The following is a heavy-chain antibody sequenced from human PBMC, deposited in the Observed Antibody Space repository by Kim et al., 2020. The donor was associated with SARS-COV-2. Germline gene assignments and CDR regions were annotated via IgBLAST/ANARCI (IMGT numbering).Heavy chain of an antibody. Sequence: GGSLRLSCAASGFTFSSYGMHWVRQAPGKGLEWVAAIWYDGSNKYYADSVKGRFTISRDNSKNTLYLQMNSLRAEDTAVYYCARDEGGAAAGTGDYWGQGTLVTVSS. CDR3: ARDEGGAAAGTGDY. CDR1: GFTFSSYG. D-gene: IGHD6-13*01. V-gene: IGHV3-33*01. J-gene: IGHJ4*02. CDR2: IWYDGSNK.